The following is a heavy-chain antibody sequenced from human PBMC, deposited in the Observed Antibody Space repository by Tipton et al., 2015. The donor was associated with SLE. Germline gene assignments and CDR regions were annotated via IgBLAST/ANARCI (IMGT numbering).Heavy chain of an antibody. CDR2: INPNTGGT. CDR3: ARGGYSGYEAGGFDF. CDR1: GYTFTGYY. J-gene: IGHJ4*02. D-gene: IGHD5-12*01. Sequence: QVQLVQSGAEVKKPGASVKVSCKASGYTFTGYYLHWVRQAPGQGLEWMGRINPNTGGTNYAQKFQGRVTMTRDTSIGTAFMELSRLISDDTAVYYCARGGYSGYEAGGFDFWGQGALVTVSS. V-gene: IGHV1-2*06.